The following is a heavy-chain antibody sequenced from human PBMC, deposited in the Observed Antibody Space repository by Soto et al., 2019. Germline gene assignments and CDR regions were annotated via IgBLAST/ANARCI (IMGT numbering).Heavy chain of an antibody. J-gene: IGHJ4*02. CDR2: INPSSGHT. Sequence: ASVKVSCKASGYTFINYYIHWVRQAPGHGLEWLGMINPSSGHTGSAQKFQARVTMTRGPSTHTVDMDLYSLTSDDTAVYSCARSTDSYSFDYWGQGTLVTVSS. CDR1: GYTFINYY. D-gene: IGHD5-18*01. V-gene: IGHV1-46*01. CDR3: ARSTDSYSFDY.